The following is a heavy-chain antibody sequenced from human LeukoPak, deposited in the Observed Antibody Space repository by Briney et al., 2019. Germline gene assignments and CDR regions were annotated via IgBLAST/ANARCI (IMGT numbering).Heavy chain of an antibody. Sequence: ASVKVSCKTSGYTFTDYYMHRVRQAPGQGLEWMGRINLRSGGTNYAQKFQGRVTVTRDTSISTVYMELSRLRSDDTAVYYCRMVTTGDYWGQGTLVTVSS. J-gene: IGHJ4*02. CDR1: GYTFTDYY. D-gene: IGHD4-23*01. CDR2: INLRSGGT. V-gene: IGHV1-2*06. CDR3: RMVTTGDY.